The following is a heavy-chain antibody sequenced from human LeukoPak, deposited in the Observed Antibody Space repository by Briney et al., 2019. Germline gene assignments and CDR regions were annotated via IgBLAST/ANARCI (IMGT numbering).Heavy chain of an antibody. J-gene: IGHJ5*02. Sequence: ASVKVSCKASGYTFTSYDINWVRQAPGQGLEWMGWMNPNSGNTGYAQKFQGRVTMTRNTSISTAYMELSSLRSEDTAVYYCARPPYCSGGSCYLWWFDPWGQGTLVTVSS. CDR2: MNPNSGNT. CDR1: GYTFTSYD. V-gene: IGHV1-8*01. D-gene: IGHD2-15*01. CDR3: ARPPYCSGGSCYLWWFDP.